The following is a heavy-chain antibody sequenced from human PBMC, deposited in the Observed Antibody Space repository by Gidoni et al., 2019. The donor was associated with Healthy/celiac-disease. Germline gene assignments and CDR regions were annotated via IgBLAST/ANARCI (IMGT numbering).Heavy chain of an antibody. J-gene: IGHJ4*02. CDR2: IYYSGST. V-gene: IGHV4-39*01. CDR1: STCGSS. CDR3: ARHHSHYYFDY. Sequence: STCGSSSCWIRQPPGKGLEWIGSIYYSGSTYYNPSLKSRVTISVDTSKNQFSLKLSSVTAADTAVYYCARHHSHYYFDYWGQGTLVTVSS.